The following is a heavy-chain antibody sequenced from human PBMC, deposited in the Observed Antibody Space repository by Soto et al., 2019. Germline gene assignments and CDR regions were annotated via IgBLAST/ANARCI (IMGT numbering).Heavy chain of an antibody. V-gene: IGHV3-48*03. CDR3: ARDPAIYSGKFDYGLDV. D-gene: IGHD4-4*01. Sequence: EVQLVESGGGLVQAGGSLRLFCAVSGFTFSSYEMNWVRQAPGKGLEWVSYIGTSGKTIYYADSVRGRFTISRDNAKNSVDPQKNSLRAEDTAVYFCARDPAIYSGKFDYGLDVWGLGNTVTVSS. J-gene: IGHJ6*02. CDR2: IGTSGKTI. CDR1: GFTFSSYE.